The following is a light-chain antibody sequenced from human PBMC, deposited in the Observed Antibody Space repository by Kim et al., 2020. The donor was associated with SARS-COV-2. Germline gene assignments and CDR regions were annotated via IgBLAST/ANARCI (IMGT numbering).Light chain of an antibody. Sequence: YELTQPPAVSVSPGQTASITCSGDKLGEKYACWYQQKPGQSPVLVIYQDTKRPSGIPERFSGSNSGNTATLTISGTQAMDEADYYCQTWDSITVVFGGG. J-gene: IGLJ2*01. V-gene: IGLV3-1*01. CDR1: KLGEKY. CDR3: QTWDSITVV. CDR2: QDT.